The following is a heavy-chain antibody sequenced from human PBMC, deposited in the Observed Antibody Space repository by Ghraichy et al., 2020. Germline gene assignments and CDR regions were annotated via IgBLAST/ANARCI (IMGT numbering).Heavy chain of an antibody. CDR1: GFTFSSYG. Sequence: GGSLRLSCAASGFTFSSYGMHWVRQAPGKGLEWVAVISYDGSNKYYADSVKGRFTISRDHSMNPLYLKMNSLRAEDTAVYYCARVVGATDAPINWFDPWGQGTLVTVSS. J-gene: IGHJ5*02. CDR2: ISYDGSNK. V-gene: IGHV3-30*03. D-gene: IGHD1-26*01. CDR3: ARVVGATDAPINWFDP.